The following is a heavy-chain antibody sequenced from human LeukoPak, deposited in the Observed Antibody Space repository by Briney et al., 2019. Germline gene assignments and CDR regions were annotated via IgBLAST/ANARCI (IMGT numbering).Heavy chain of an antibody. Sequence: GGSLRLSCAASGFTFSSYSMNWVRQAPGKGLEWVSSISSSGSHIYYADSVKGRITISRDNAKNSVYLQMNSLRTEDTALYYCAKDNLRKLTSEYYFDSWGQGTLVTVSS. V-gene: IGHV3-21*04. CDR1: GFTFSSYS. D-gene: IGHD1-14*01. CDR2: ISSSGSHI. CDR3: AKDNLRKLTSEYYFDS. J-gene: IGHJ4*02.